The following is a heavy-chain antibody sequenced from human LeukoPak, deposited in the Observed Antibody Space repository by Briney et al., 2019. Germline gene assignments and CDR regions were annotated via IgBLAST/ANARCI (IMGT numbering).Heavy chain of an antibody. J-gene: IGHJ4*01. CDR3: ARDAQRGFDYSNSLRY. V-gene: IGHV3-30*12. D-gene: IGHD4-11*01. CDR1: GFIFSHYG. Sequence: RGSLRLSCAASGFIFSHYGMHWVRQAPGKGLEWVAVIWSDATNRFYATSVKGRFTISRDNFQNTVFLEMNSLRVEDTAIYYCARDAQRGFDYSNSLRYWGHGTLVTVSS. CDR2: IWSDATNR.